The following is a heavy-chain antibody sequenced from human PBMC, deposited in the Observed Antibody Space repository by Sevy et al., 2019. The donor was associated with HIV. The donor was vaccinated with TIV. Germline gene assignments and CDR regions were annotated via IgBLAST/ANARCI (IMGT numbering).Heavy chain of an antibody. CDR2: INHSGST. CDR3: ATGGRRLRAPYYYYGMDV. CDR1: GGSFSGYY. D-gene: IGHD2-21*02. Sequence: SETLSLTCAVYGGSFSGYYWSWIRQPPGKGLEWIGEINHSGSTNYNPSLKSRVTISVDTSKNQFSLKLSSVTAADTAVYYCATGGRRLRAPYYYYGMDVWGQGTTVTVSS. V-gene: IGHV4-34*01. J-gene: IGHJ6*02.